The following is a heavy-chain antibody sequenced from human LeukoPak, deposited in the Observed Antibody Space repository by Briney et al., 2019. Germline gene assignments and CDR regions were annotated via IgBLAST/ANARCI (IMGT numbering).Heavy chain of an antibody. J-gene: IGHJ4*02. CDR3: TTGNWGPY. CDR1: GFTFSSSA. V-gene: IGHV3-15*01. Sequence: GGSLRLSCAASGFTFSSSAMSWVRQAPGKGLEWVGRIKRKTDGGTTDYAAPVKGRFTISRDDSKNTLYLQMNSLKTEDTAVYYCTTGNWGPYWGQGTLVTVSS. CDR2: IKRKTDGGTT. D-gene: IGHD7-27*01.